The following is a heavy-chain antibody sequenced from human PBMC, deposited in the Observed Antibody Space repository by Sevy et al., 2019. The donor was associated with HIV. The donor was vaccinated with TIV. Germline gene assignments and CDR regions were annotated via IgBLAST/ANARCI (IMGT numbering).Heavy chain of an antibody. Sequence: SETLSLTCSVSGGSISDGSYFWTWIRQPAGEGLQWVGRLYTSGTTNFNPSLKSRAAISMDASQNWFSLTLRYVTAADTAVYYCARTTWIQQRLEHAFDIWGRGTLVTVSS. CDR2: LYTSGTT. J-gene: IGHJ3*02. CDR3: ARTTWIQQRLEHAFDI. V-gene: IGHV4-61*02. CDR1: GGSISDGSYF. D-gene: IGHD1-1*01.